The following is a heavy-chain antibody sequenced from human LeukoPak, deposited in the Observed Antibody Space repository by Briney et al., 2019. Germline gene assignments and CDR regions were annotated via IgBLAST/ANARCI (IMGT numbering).Heavy chain of an antibody. CDR3: ARVYGDYGKGAFDI. Sequence: ASVKVSCKASWYTFTGYYMHWVGQAPGQGVGWMGWINPNSGGTNYAQKFQGRVTMTRDTSISTAYMELSRLRSDDTAVYYCARVYGDYGKGAFDIWGQGTMVTVSS. D-gene: IGHD4-17*01. V-gene: IGHV1-2*02. CDR1: WYTFTGYY. CDR2: INPNSGGT. J-gene: IGHJ3*02.